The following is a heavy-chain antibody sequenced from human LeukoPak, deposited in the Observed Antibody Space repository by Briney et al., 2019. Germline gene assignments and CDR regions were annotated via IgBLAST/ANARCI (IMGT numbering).Heavy chain of an antibody. CDR3: ARGRTTKKWELHYYFDY. J-gene: IGHJ4*02. Sequence: ASVKVSCKASGYTFTSYGISWVRQAPGQGLEWMGWISAYNGNTNYAQKLQGRVTMTTDTSTSTAYMELRSLRSDDTAVYYCARGRTTKKWELHYYFDYWGQGTLVTVSS. CDR2: ISAYNGNT. D-gene: IGHD1-26*01. V-gene: IGHV1-18*01. CDR1: GYTFTSYG.